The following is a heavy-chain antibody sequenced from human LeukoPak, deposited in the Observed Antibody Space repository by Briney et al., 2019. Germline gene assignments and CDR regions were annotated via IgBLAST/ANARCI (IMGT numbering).Heavy chain of an antibody. CDR3: ARDSRGSSSWYTPYIRNSPYYY. V-gene: IGHV7-4-1*02. Sequence: ASVKVSCKASGHTFTSYAMNWVRQAPGQGLEWMGWINTNTGNPTYAQGFTGRFVFSLDTSVSTAYLQISSLKAEDTAVYYCARDSRGSSSWYTPYIRNSPYYYWGQGTLVTVSS. J-gene: IGHJ4*02. D-gene: IGHD6-13*01. CDR1: GHTFTSYA. CDR2: INTNTGNP.